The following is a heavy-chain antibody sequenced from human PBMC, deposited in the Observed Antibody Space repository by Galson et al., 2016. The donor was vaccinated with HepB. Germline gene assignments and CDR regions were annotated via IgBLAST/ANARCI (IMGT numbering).Heavy chain of an antibody. CDR1: GFSVGSNY. Sequence: SLRLSCAASGFSVGSNYLTWVRQAPGKGLEWVSVIYNDGRPYYAGSVKGRFIISRDISKNTVYLQMSSLRAEDTAVYYCARGPSDLWFGEGFHYLDYWGQGTPVTVSS. D-gene: IGHD3-10*01. V-gene: IGHV3-53*01. J-gene: IGHJ4*02. CDR3: ARGPSDLWFGEGFHYLDY. CDR2: IYNDGRP.